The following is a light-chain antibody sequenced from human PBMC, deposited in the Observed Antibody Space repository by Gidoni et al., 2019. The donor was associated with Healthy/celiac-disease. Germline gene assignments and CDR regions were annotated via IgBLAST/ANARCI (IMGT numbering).Light chain of an antibody. CDR3: QQSYSTAL. Sequence: DIQMTQSPSSLSASVGDRVTITCRASQSISSYLNWYQQKPGKAPKLLIYAASSLQSGVPSRFSGSGSGTDFTLTISSLQPEDFATYYCQQSYSTALFXPXTKVXIK. J-gene: IGKJ3*01. CDR2: AAS. V-gene: IGKV1-39*01. CDR1: QSISSY.